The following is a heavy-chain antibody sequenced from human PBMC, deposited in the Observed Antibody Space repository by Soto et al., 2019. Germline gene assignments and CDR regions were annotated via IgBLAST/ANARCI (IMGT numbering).Heavy chain of an antibody. J-gene: IGHJ6*02. Sequence: QVLLVQSSAEVKKPGSSVKVSCKASGGTFTSTAFSWVRQAPGQGLEWMGGIIPVLGTPNYAQKFQARLPVTADASTTTCNMERSSLRSDDTAVYYGASSAGLDLLLIYNVLNVWGQGTTVTAS. CDR1: GGTFTSTA. CDR2: IIPVLGTP. CDR3: ASSAGLDLLLIYNVLNV. V-gene: IGHV1-69*01. D-gene: IGHD6-13*01.